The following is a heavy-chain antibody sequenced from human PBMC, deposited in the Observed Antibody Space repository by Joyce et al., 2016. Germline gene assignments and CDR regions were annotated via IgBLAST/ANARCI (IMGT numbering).Heavy chain of an antibody. V-gene: IGHV1-69-2*01. Sequence: VQLVQSGAEVKKPGATVKISCKVSGYTFTDYYMHWVQQGPGKGLEWMGLVDPEDGETLYAEKFQGRVTITAGTSTDTAYMELSNLRSEDTAVYYCATVDYYYGSGTPRDYYYYMDVWGKGTTVTVSS. CDR3: ATVDYYYGSGTPRDYYYYMDV. CDR1: GYTFTDYY. J-gene: IGHJ6*03. CDR2: VDPEDGET. D-gene: IGHD3-10*01.